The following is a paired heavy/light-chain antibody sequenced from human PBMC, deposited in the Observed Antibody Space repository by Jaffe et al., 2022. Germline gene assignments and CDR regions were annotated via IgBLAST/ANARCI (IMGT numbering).Light chain of an antibody. CDR3: QQRINWPLT. Sequence: EIVLTQSPATLSLSPGERATLSCRASQSVSGSLAWYQQKPGQAPRLLIYDASNRATGIPARFSGSGSGTDFTLTISSLEPEDFAVYYCQQRINWPLTFGGGTKVEIK. CDR2: DAS. J-gene: IGKJ4*01. V-gene: IGKV3-11*01. CDR1: QSVSGS.
Heavy chain of an antibody. J-gene: IGHJ4*02. CDR3: VKSMTMVTRSFDC. V-gene: IGHV3-23*01. CDR1: GFTFNSYA. Sequence: EVQLLESGGDLVQPGGSLRLSCAASGFTFNSYAMSWVRQAPGKGLEWVSVINFSGDVTYYADSVKGRFTISRDNSKNTLYLQMNSLRAEDTALYYCVKSMTMVTRSFDCWGQGTLVTVSS. D-gene: IGHD4-17*01. CDR2: INFSGDVT.